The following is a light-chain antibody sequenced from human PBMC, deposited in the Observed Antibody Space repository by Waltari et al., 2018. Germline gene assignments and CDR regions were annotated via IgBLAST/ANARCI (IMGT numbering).Light chain of an antibody. CDR1: QSVSSNY. CDR3: QRYGRSRPT. V-gene: IGKV3-20*01. Sequence: IVLTQSPGTLSLSPGERATLSCRASQSVSSNYLAWYQQKPGQAPRLLISGASSRATGIPDRISGSGSGTDFTLTISRLEPEDFAVYYCQRYGRSRPTFGQGTKVEMK. CDR2: GAS. J-gene: IGKJ1*01.